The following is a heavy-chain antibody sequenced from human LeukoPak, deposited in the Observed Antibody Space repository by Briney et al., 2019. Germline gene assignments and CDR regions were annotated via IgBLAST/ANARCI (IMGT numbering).Heavy chain of an antibody. CDR2: IYSGGST. CDR3: ARGTYSSSWHFDY. V-gene: IGHV3-66*01. J-gene: IGHJ4*02. D-gene: IGHD6-13*01. CDR1: GFTFSNAW. Sequence: GGSLRLSCAASGFTFSNAWMSWVRQAPGKGLEWVSVIYSGGSTYYADSVKGRFTISRDNSRNTLYLQMNSLRAEDTAVYYCARGTYSSSWHFDYWGQGTLVTVSS.